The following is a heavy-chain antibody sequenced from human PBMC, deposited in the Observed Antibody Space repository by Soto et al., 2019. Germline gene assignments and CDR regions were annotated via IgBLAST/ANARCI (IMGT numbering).Heavy chain of an antibody. CDR1: GFTFTNYA. CDR2: ISGNGGST. D-gene: IGHD2-2*02. J-gene: IGHJ4*02. V-gene: IGHV3-23*01. Sequence: PGGSLRLSCAASGFTFTNYAMNWVRQAPGKGLEWVSGISGNGGSTYSADSVKGRFTISRDNSKNTLYLQMNGLRAEDTALYYCAKDLLPATIRYYFHYWGQGTLVTVSS. CDR3: AKDLLPATIRYYFHY.